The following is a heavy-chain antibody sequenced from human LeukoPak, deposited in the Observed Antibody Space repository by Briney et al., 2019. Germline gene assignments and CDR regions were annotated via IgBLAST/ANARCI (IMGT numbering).Heavy chain of an antibody. CDR3: ARDYWWNYDY. CDR2: ISGSGGST. V-gene: IGHV3-23*01. Sequence: GGSLRLSCAASGFTFSSYAMSWVRQAPGKGLEWVSAISGSGGSTYYADSVKGRFTISRDNSKNTIYLQMDSLRAEDTAIYYCARDYWWNYDYWGQGTTVTVSS. D-gene: IGHD1-7*01. J-gene: IGHJ4*02. CDR1: GFTFSSYA.